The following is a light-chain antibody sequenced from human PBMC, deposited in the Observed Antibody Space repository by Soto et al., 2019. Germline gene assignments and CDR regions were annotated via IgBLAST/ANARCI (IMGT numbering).Light chain of an antibody. CDR2: GAF. J-gene: IGKJ3*01. Sequence: IQLTQSPSSLSASIGDRVSITCRASQDIKTYVAWYQQKPGKAPKLLIYGAFTLQSGVPSRFNGSGSGTDFTLTISRLQPEDFATYYCQQSYSTPQSFGPGTKVDIK. V-gene: IGKV1-9*01. CDR3: QQSYSTPQS. CDR1: QDIKTY.